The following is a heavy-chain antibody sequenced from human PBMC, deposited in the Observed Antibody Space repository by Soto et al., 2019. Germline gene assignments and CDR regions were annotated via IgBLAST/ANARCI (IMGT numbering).Heavy chain of an antibody. D-gene: IGHD2-2*02. J-gene: IGHJ3*02. V-gene: IGHV1-3*01. Sequence: ASVKVSCKASGYTFTSYAMHWVRQAPGQRLEWMGWINAGNGNTKYSQKFQGRVTMSRDNSKNTLYLQMSSLREEDTAVYYCVKAISARYNSAKAFDIWGQGTMVTVS. CDR2: INAGNGNT. CDR3: VKAISARYNSAKAFDI. CDR1: GYTFTSYA.